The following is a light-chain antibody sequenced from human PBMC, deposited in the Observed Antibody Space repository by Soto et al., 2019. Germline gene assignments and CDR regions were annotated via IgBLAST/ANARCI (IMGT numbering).Light chain of an antibody. CDR3: QQYGVSPV. J-gene: IGKJ3*01. CDR2: GAS. CDR1: QSVTSNY. Sequence: EVVLTQSPGTLSLSPGERANLSCRASQSVTSNYLAWYQQKPGQAPRLIIYGASSRATAIPDRFSGSGSGTDFTLTISRLEPEDFAVYCCQQYGVSPVFGPGTKVDIK. V-gene: IGKV3-20*01.